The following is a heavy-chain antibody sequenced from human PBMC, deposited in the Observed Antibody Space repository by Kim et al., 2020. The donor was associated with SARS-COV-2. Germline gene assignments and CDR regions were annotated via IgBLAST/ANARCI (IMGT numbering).Heavy chain of an antibody. CDR2: IKQDGSEK. D-gene: IGHD5-12*01. CDR1: GFTFSSYW. CDR3: ARDFSVDIVATTTHPPNY. Sequence: GGSLRLSCAASGFTFSSYWMSWVRQAPGKGLEWVANIKQDGSEKYYVDSVKGRFTISRDNAKNSLYLQMNSLRAEDTAVYYCARDFSVDIVATTTHPPNYWGQGTLVTVSS. V-gene: IGHV3-7*01. J-gene: IGHJ4*02.